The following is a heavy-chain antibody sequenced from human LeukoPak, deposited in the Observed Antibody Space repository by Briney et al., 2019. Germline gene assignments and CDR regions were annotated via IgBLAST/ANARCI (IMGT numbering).Heavy chain of an antibody. J-gene: IGHJ4*02. D-gene: IGHD6-6*01. Sequence: SETLSLTCAVYGGSFSGYYWSWIRQPPGKGLEWIGEINHSGSTNYNPSLKSRVTISVDTSKNQFPLRLSSVTAADTALYFCARRAALHSLDYWDQGTLVTVSS. CDR3: ARRAALHSLDY. CDR2: INHSGST. CDR1: GGSFSGYY. V-gene: IGHV4-34*01.